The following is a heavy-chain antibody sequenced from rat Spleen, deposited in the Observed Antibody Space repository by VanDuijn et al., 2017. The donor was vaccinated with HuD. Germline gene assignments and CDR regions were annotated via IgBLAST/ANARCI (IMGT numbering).Heavy chain of an antibody. CDR3: ARGGSPDY. V-gene: IGHV5-25*01. Sequence: EVQLVESDGGLVQPGRSLKLSCAASGFTFSDFFMAWVRQTPTKGLEWVASLTNTGGSTYYPDSVKGRFTISRDNAKSTLYLEMNSLRSEDTATYYCARGGSPDYWGQGVMVTVSS. CDR2: LTNTGGST. CDR1: GFTFSDFF. D-gene: IGHD5-1*01. J-gene: IGHJ2*01.